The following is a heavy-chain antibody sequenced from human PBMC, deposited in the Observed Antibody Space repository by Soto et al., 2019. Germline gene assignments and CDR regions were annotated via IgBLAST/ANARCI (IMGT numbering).Heavy chain of an antibody. V-gene: IGHV4-59*01. CDR3: ARHGGRYCSGGTCYIYWHFDL. CDR1: GGSIGSYY. J-gene: IGHJ2*01. D-gene: IGHD2-15*01. CDR2: MYHSGST. Sequence: SETLSLTCTVSGGSIGSYYWSWIRQPPGKGLEWVANMYHSGSTNYNPSLKSRVTISLDTSKNQLSLNLSSVTAADTAMYYCARHGGRYCSGGTCYIYWHFDLWGRGTLVTVSS.